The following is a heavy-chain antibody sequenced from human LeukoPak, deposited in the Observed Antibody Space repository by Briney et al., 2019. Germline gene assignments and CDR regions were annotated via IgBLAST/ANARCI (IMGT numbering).Heavy chain of an antibody. V-gene: IGHV3-11*01. J-gene: IGHJ6*02. CDR2: ISSSGSTI. D-gene: IGHD6-19*01. CDR3: ARAEQWLVYYYGMDV. CDR1: GFTFSDYY. Sequence: PGGSLRLSCAASGFTFSDYYMSWIRQAPGKGLEWVSYISSSGSTIYYADSVKGRFTISRDNAKNSLYLQMNSLRAEDTAVYYCARAEQWLVYYYGMDVWGQGTTVTVSS.